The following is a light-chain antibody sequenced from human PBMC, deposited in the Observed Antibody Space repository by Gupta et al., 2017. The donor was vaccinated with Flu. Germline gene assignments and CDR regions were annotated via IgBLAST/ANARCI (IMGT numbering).Light chain of an antibody. CDR3: QQSYSTFYS. J-gene: IGKJ2*03. Sequence: SVGDRVTITCRASQSISSYLNWYQQKPGKAPKLLIYAASRLQSGVPSRFSGSGSGTDFTLTISSLQPEDFATYYCQQSYSTFYSFGQGTKLEIK. CDR2: AAS. CDR1: QSISSY. V-gene: IGKV1-39*01.